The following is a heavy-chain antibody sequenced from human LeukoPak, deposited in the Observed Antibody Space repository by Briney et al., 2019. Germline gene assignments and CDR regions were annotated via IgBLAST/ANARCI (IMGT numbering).Heavy chain of an antibody. CDR3: ARDGGGYYDSSGPIDAFDI. V-gene: IGHV4-4*07. D-gene: IGHD3-22*01. Sequence: SETLSLTCTVSGGSISSYYWSWIRQPAGKGLEWIGRIYTSGSTNYNPSLKSRVTMSVDTYKNQFSLKLSSVTAADTAVYYCARDGGGYYDSSGPIDAFDIWGQGTMVTVSS. CDR1: GGSISSYY. CDR2: IYTSGST. J-gene: IGHJ3*02.